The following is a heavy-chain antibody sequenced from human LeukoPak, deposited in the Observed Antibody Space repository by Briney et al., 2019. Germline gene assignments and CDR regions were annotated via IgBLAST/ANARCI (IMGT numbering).Heavy chain of an antibody. Sequence: GGSLRLSCVASRFTFSSYWMHWVRHDPGKGLVWVSYISPDGSTTRYADSVKGRFTISRDNAKNTLYLQMNSLRAEDTAVYYCAKKTTEDYWGQGTLVTVSS. CDR2: ISPDGSTT. J-gene: IGHJ4*02. D-gene: IGHD1-14*01. CDR3: AKKTTEDY. V-gene: IGHV3-74*01. CDR1: RFTFSSYW.